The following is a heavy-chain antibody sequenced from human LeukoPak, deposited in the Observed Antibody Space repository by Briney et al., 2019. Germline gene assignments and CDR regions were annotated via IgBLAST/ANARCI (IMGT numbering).Heavy chain of an antibody. Sequence: GASVKVSCKASGYTFTDYYMHWVQQAPGKGLEWMGRVEPEDGETIYAEKFQGRVTITADTSTDTAYMELSSLRSEDTAVYYCATFLICSSPSFLPNDYWGQGTLVTVSS. CDR3: ATFLICSSPSFLPNDY. CDR2: VEPEDGET. V-gene: IGHV1-69-2*01. J-gene: IGHJ4*02. CDR1: GYTFTDYY. D-gene: IGHD2-2*01.